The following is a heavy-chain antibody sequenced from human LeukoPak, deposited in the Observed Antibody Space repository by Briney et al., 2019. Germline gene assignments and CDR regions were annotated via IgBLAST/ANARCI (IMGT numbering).Heavy chain of an antibody. J-gene: IGHJ6*02. V-gene: IGHV1-18*01. D-gene: IGHD3-10*01. CDR2: VSAYNGNT. Sequence: ASVKVSCKASGYTFTSYGISWVRQAPGQGLEWMRWVSAYNGNTNYAQKLQGRVTMTTDTSTSTAYMELRSLRSDDTAVYYCARVWYGSGSYALSSDYYYYGMDVWGQGTTVTVSS. CDR1: GYTFTSYG. CDR3: ARVWYGSGSYALSSDYYYYGMDV.